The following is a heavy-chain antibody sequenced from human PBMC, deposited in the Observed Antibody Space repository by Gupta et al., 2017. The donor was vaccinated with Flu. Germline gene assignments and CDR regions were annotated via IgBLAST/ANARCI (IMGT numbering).Heavy chain of an antibody. CDR3: ARSGNSRSYYYSMDV. Sequence: SGGSISNYYWSWIRQPPGKGLEWIGYIFSNGNTNYNSSLRSRVTMSVDTSKNQFSLKLSSVTAADTATYYCARSGNSRSYYYSMDVWGKGTTVTVSS. J-gene: IGHJ6*03. D-gene: IGHD5-12*01. V-gene: IGHV4-59*01. CDR1: GGSISNYY. CDR2: IFSNGNT.